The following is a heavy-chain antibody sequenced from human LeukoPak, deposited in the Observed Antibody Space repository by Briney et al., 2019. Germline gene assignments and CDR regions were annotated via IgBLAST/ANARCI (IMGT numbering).Heavy chain of an antibody. CDR2: ISGSGGST. D-gene: IGHD3-22*01. CDR3: AKVGSTRRMIVVANDISFDY. CDR1: GFTFSSYA. J-gene: IGHJ4*02. V-gene: IGHV3-23*01. Sequence: GGSLRLSCAASGFTFSSYAMSWFRQAPGKGLEWVSAISGSGGSTYYADSVKGRFTISRDNSKNTLYLQMNSLRAEDTAVYYCAKVGSTRRMIVVANDISFDYWGQGTLVTVSS.